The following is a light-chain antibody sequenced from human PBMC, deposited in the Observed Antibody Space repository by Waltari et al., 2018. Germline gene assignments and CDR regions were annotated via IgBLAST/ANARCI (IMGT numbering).Light chain of an antibody. CDR2: GAS. V-gene: IGKV3-20*01. CDR1: QSVSSSY. CDR3: QQYGSSIT. Sequence: EIVLPLSPGTLSFSPGERSTLSCRASQSVSSSYLARYQQKPGQAPRLLIYGASSRATGIPDRFSGSGSGTDFTLTISRLEPEDFAVYYCQQYGSSITFGQGTRLEIK. J-gene: IGKJ5*01.